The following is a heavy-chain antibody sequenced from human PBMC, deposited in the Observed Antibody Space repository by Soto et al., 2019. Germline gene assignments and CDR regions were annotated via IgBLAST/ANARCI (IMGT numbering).Heavy chain of an antibody. V-gene: IGHV2-5*02. CDR2: IYWDDDK. CDR3: AHSAFYSDSSGYAGYYFDY. CDR1: GFSLSTSGVG. D-gene: IGHD3-22*01. Sequence: QITLKESGPTLVKPTQTLTLTCSFSGFSLSTSGVGVGWIRQPPGKALEWLAFIYWDDDKRYSPSLQSRLTIIMDTSKNQVVLTMTNMDPVDTATYYCAHSAFYSDSSGYAGYYFDYWGQGTLVTVSS. J-gene: IGHJ4*02.